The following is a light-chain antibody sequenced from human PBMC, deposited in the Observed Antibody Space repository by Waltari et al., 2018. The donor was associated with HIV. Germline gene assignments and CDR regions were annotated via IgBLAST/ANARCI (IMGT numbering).Light chain of an antibody. CDR2: NTD. V-gene: IGLV1-47*02. CDR1: RSNIGNNF. CDR3: ASRDDNLSHWV. Sequence: QSVLTQPPSMSGPPGQRVSIPCPGSRSNIGNNFVSCFQEVSARAPKLIIYNTDQRPSGVPDRFSAAKSGSSASLAITGLQSDDEAVYFCASRDDNLSHWVFGGGTKLTV. J-gene: IGLJ3*02.